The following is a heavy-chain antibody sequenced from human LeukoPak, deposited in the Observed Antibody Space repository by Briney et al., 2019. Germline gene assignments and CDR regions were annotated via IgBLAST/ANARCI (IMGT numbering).Heavy chain of an antibody. CDR3: ARDRGDDYGDPNWFDP. D-gene: IGHD4-17*01. CDR2: VNSDGSST. Sequence: GGSLRLSCAASGFTFSSYWMHWVRQAPGKGLVWVSRVNSDGSSTSYADSVKGRFTISRDNAKNTLYLQMNSLRAEDTAVYYCARDRGDDYGDPNWFDPWGQGTLVTVSS. J-gene: IGHJ5*02. CDR1: GFTFSSYW. V-gene: IGHV3-74*01.